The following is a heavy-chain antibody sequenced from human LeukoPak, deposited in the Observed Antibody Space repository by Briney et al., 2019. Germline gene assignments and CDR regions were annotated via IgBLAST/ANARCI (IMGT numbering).Heavy chain of an antibody. Sequence: GASVKVSCKASGYTFTSYGISWVRQAPGQGLEWMGWISAYNGNTNYAQKLQGRVTMTTDTSTSTAYMELRSLRSDDTAVYYCATDLDDFWSGYYDAFDIWGQGTMVTVSS. V-gene: IGHV1-18*01. CDR2: ISAYNGNT. CDR3: ATDLDDFWSGYYDAFDI. D-gene: IGHD3-3*01. CDR1: GYTFTSYG. J-gene: IGHJ3*02.